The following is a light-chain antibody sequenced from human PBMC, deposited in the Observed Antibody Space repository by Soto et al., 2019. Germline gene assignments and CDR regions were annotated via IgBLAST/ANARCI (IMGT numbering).Light chain of an antibody. CDR2: AAS. J-gene: IGKJ1*01. CDR1: QGISSY. V-gene: IGKV1-9*01. CDR3: TQLNSYPRT. Sequence: DIQLTQSPSFLSASVGDRVTITCRASQGISSYLAWYQQKPGKAPKLLIYAASTLQSGVPSRFSGSGSGTEFTLTISSLQPEDFATHYCTQLNSYPRTFGQGTKVEIK.